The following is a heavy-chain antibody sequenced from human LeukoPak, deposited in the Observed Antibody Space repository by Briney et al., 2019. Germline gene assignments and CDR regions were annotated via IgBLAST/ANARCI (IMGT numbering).Heavy chain of an antibody. CDR1: GFTFDDYA. J-gene: IGHJ6*03. Sequence: PGGSLRLSCAASGFTFDDYAMHWVRQAPGKGLEWVSLISWDGGSTYYADSVKGRFTISRDNSKNSLYLQMNSLRAEDTALYYCAKDPLKGTGYYYMDVWGKGTTVTVSS. D-gene: IGHD3/OR15-3a*01. CDR3: AKDPLKGTGYYYMDV. V-gene: IGHV3-43D*03. CDR2: ISWDGGST.